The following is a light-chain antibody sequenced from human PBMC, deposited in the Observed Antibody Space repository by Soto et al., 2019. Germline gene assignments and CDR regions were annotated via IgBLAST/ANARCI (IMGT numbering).Light chain of an antibody. CDR2: ATS. CDR1: QSVSSSY. V-gene: IGKV3-20*01. J-gene: IGKJ1*01. CDR3: QQYGSSPRT. Sequence: EIVLTQSPGTLSLSPGERATLSCRASQSVSSSYLAWYQQKPGQAPRLLIYATSGRATGIPDRFSGSGSGTDFTLTISRLETEDFAVYYCQQYGSSPRTFGQGTKVEFK.